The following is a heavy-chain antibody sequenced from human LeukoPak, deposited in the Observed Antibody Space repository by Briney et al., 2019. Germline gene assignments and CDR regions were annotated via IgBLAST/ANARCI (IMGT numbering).Heavy chain of an antibody. CDR1: GASISNYY. Sequence: SDTLSLTCTVSGASISNYYWSWIRQPSGKALECIGYVSYSGRTNHNPSLKSRVTISADTSKNQFSLRLTSVTAADTAVYYCARHERGAENLDYWGQGTLVTVSS. CDR2: VSYSGRT. D-gene: IGHD1-1*01. J-gene: IGHJ4*02. V-gene: IGHV4-59*08. CDR3: ARHERGAENLDY.